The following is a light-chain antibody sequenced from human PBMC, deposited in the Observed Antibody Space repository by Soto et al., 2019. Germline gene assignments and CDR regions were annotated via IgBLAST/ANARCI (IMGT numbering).Light chain of an antibody. CDR1: ESVSRN. CDR2: DAY. V-gene: IGKV3-15*01. Sequence: VVMRQSPATLSVSPGERASFSCRASESVSRNLAWYQQKPGQAPRLLIYDAYTRATGIPDRFSGGGSGTEFTLTISSLQSEDFVVYYCQQYNSWPPITFGQGTRLQIK. CDR3: QQYNSWPPIT. J-gene: IGKJ5*01.